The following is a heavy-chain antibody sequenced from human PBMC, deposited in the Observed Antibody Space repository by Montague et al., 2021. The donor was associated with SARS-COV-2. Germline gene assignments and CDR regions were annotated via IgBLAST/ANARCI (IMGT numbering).Heavy chain of an antibody. V-gene: IGHV3-23*03. D-gene: IGHD3/OR15-3a*01. J-gene: IGHJ4*02. CDR3: AKVDSVFP. CDR1: GFTFSSSA. Sequence: SLRLPCAASGFTFSSSALSWARQAPGKGLEWVSNIYGATGRTFYADSVKGRFTMSRENSKNTLYLQMNSLRVDDTAVYYCAKVDSVFPWGQGTLVTVSS. CDR2: IYGATGRT.